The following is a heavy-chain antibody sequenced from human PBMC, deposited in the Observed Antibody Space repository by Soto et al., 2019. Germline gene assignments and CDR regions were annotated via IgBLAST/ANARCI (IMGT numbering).Heavy chain of an antibody. D-gene: IGHD3-3*01. CDR2: ISAYNGNT. CDR3: AREPDPLRFLEWLPEPYGMDV. J-gene: IGHJ6*02. CDR1: GYTFTSYG. V-gene: IGHV1-18*01. Sequence: EASVKVSCKASGYTFTSYGISWVRQAPGQGLEWMGWISAYNGNTNYAQKLQGRVTMTTDTSTSTAYMELRSLRSDDTAVYYCAREPDPLRFLEWLPEPYGMDVWGQGTTVTVSS.